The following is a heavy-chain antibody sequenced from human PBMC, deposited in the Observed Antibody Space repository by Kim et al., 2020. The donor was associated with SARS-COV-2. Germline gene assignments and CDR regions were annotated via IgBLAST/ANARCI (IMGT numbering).Heavy chain of an antibody. CDR2: IYRGGST. CDR3: AGGYSINWSSGLDP. J-gene: IGHJ5*02. V-gene: IGHV3-53*01. Sequence: GGSLRLSCAASGFTVSNNYMSWVRQAPGKGLEWVSDIYRGGSTSYADSVRSRSSIPTNNTTNTLYLQMNSRRADETAVYYCAGGYSINWSSGLDPWGQGTLVTVSS. D-gene: IGHD6-13*01. CDR1: GFTVSNNY.